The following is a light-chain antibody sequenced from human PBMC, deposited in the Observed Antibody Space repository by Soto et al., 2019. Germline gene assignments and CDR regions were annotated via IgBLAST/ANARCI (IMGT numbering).Light chain of an antibody. CDR3: SSYTGSTSVV. CDR2: GNS. CDR1: SSNIGAGYD. V-gene: IGLV1-40*01. J-gene: IGLJ3*02. Sequence: QSVLTQPPSVSGAPGQRVTISCTGSSSNIGAGYDVHWYQQLPGTAPKLLIYGNSNRPSGVSNRFSGSKSGNTASLTISGLQADDEADYYCSSYTGSTSVVFGGGTKLTVL.